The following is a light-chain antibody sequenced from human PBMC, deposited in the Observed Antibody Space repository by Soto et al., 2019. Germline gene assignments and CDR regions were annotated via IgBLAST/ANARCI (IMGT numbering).Light chain of an antibody. Sequence: EIVLTQSPVTLSLYPGERATLSCRASQSVGSYLAWFQQKPGQAPRLLIYDASKRATGIPGRFSGSGSGTDFILTISSLEPEDFAVYYCQQRRDSITFGQGTRLEIK. V-gene: IGKV3-11*01. CDR1: QSVGSY. CDR2: DAS. CDR3: QQRRDSIT. J-gene: IGKJ5*01.